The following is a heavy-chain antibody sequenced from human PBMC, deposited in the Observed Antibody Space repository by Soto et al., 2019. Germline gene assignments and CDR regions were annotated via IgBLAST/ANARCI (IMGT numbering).Heavy chain of an antibody. J-gene: IGHJ3*02. CDR3: ARHPIVVVPAAIWAAFDI. Sequence: GESLKISCKGSGYSFTSYWIGWVRQMPGKGLEWMGIIYPGDSDTRYSPSFQGQVTISADKSISTAYLQWSSLKASDTAMYYCARHPIVVVPAAIWAAFDIWGQGTMVTVSS. D-gene: IGHD2-2*02. CDR1: GYSFTSYW. V-gene: IGHV5-51*01. CDR2: IYPGDSDT.